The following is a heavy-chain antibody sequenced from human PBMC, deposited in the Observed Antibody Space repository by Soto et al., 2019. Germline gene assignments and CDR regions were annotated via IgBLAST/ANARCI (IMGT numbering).Heavy chain of an antibody. CDR3: AKRYFNGGSFPDAFDI. V-gene: IGHV1-69*13. CDR2: IIPIFGTA. J-gene: IGHJ3*02. CDR1: GGTFSSYA. D-gene: IGHD2-15*01. Sequence: SVKVSCKASGGTFSSYAISWVRQAPGQGLEWMGGIIPIFGTANYAQKFQGRVTITADESTSTAYMELSSLRSEDTAVYYCAKRYFNGGSFPDAFDIWGQGTMVTVSS.